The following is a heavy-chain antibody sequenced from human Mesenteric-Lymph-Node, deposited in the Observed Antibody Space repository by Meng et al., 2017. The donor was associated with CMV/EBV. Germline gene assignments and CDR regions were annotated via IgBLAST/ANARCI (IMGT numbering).Heavy chain of an antibody. Sequence: LQLQESAPGLVTPSETLSLPCTISGVPISSSSYYWGWSRQPKGKGLEWIGYIYYSGSTYYYNPSLKNRVTVSVDTSKNQFSLKLGSVTAADTAVYNCARHSAILVTNFDYWGQGTLVTVSS. D-gene: IGHD2-21*01. V-gene: IGHV4-39*01. CDR2: IYYSGSTY. CDR1: GVPISSSSYY. CDR3: ARHSAILVTNFDY. J-gene: IGHJ4*02.